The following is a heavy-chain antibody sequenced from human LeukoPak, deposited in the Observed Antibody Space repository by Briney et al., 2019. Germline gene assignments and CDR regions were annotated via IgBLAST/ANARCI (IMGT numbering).Heavy chain of an antibody. J-gene: IGHJ4*02. CDR2: ISSSSSTI. CDR1: GFTFSSYS. V-gene: IGHV3-48*04. Sequence: AGGSLRLSCAASGFTFSSYSMNWVRQAPGKGLEWVSYISSSSSTIYYADSVKGRFTISRDNAKDSLYLQMNSLRAEDTAVYYCASYTTTLVYNWNDVNRYWGQGTLVTVSS. CDR3: ASYTTTLVYNWNDVNRY. D-gene: IGHD1-1*01.